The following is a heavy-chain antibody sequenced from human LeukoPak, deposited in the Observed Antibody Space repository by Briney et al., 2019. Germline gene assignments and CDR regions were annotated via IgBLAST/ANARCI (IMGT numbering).Heavy chain of an antibody. CDR2: IRSSGDTI. CDR3: ARSTSILWWRLFDP. D-gene: IGHD2-21*01. CDR1: GFTFSSYT. V-gene: IGHV3-48*03. Sequence: PGGSLRLSCAASGFTFSSYTMNWVRQAPGQGLEWVSYIRSSGDTIYYADSVKGRFTISRDNAKNSLYLQMNSLRAEDTAVYYCARSTSILWWRLFDPWGRGTLVTVSS. J-gene: IGHJ5*02.